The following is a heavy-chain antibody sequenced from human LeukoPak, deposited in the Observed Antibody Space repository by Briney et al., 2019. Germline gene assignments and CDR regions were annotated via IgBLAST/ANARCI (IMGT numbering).Heavy chain of an antibody. D-gene: IGHD5-24*01. CDR2: ISSSGSTK. J-gene: IGHJ4*02. CDR1: GFSFSSYE. Sequence: PGGSLRLSCAASGFSFSSYEMNWVRQAPGKGLEWVSYISSSGSTKYYADSVKGRFTISRDNARNSLYLQMNSLRADDTPVYYCARGERWLLPPTDYWGQGTLVTVSS. V-gene: IGHV3-48*03. CDR3: ARGERWLLPPTDY.